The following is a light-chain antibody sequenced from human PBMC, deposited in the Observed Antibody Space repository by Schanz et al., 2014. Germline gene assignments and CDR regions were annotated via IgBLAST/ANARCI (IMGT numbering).Light chain of an antibody. CDR1: QSVLYSSNNKNY. V-gene: IGKV4-1*01. CDR2: WAS. CDR3: QQYYSTPYT. Sequence: LMTQSPDSLAVSLGERATINCKSSQSVLYSSNNKNYLAWYQQKPGQPPRLLIYWASTRESGVSDRFSGSGSGTDFTLTISSLQAEDVAVFYCQQYYSTPYTFGQGTKLEIK. J-gene: IGKJ2*01.